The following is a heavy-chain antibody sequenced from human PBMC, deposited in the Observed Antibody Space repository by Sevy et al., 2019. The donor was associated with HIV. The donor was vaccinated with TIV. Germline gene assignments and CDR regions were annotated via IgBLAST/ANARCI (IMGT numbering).Heavy chain of an antibody. J-gene: IGHJ6*02. CDR2: MYYNGRT. CDR3: ARAGGNTDWGMDV. D-gene: IGHD3-16*01. V-gene: IGHV4-59*12. CDR1: GGSISSYY. Sequence: SETLSLTCTVSGGSISSYYWSWIRQPPGKGLEAIGYMYYNGRTYYNPSLSSRVNISVDKPQNQASLQLSSVTAADTVEYYCARAGGNTDWGMDVWGQGITVTVSS.